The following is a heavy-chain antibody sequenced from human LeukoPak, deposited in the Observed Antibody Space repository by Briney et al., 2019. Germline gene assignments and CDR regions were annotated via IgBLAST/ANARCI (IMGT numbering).Heavy chain of an antibody. V-gene: IGHV1-18*01. CDR1: GYTFTSYG. D-gene: IGHD3-3*01. CDR3: ARSNTIFGVFTVLDY. CDR2: ISAYNGNT. Sequence: GASVKVSCKASGYTFTSYGISWVRQAPGQGLEWMGWISAYNGNTNYAQKLQGRVTMTTDTSTSTAYMELRSLRSDCTAVYYCARSNTIFGVFTVLDYSGQGTLVTVSS. J-gene: IGHJ4*01.